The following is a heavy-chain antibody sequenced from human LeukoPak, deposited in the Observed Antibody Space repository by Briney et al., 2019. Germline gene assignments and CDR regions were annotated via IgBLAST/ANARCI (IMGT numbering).Heavy chain of an antibody. Sequence: ASVKVSCKASGGTFSSYAISWVRQAPGQGLEWMGGIIPIFGTANYPQKFQGRVTITADESTSTAYMELSSLRSEDTAVYYCARVGGATIRHWGQGTLVTVSS. CDR1: GGTFSSYA. V-gene: IGHV1-69*13. CDR2: IIPIFGTA. J-gene: IGHJ1*01. CDR3: ARVGGATIRH. D-gene: IGHD1-26*01.